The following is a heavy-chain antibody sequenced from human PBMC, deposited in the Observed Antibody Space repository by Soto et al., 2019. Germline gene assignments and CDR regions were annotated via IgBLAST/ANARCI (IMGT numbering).Heavy chain of an antibody. Sequence: DSVKVSCKSSGYTFTSYGISWVRQAPGQGLEWMGWISGYNGNTNYAQKLQGRVTMTTDTSTSTAYMELRSLRSDDTAVYYCARDVGYKWNDGGWFDPWGQGTLVTVSS. CDR3: ARDVGYKWNDGGWFDP. CDR1: GYTFTSYG. J-gene: IGHJ5*02. D-gene: IGHD1-1*01. CDR2: ISGYNGNT. V-gene: IGHV1-18*01.